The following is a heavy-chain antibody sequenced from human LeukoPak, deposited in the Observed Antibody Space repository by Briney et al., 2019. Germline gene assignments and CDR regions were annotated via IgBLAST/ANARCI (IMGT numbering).Heavy chain of an antibody. J-gene: IGHJ6*03. Sequence: GGSLRLSCAASGFTFSSYGMHWVRQAPGKGLEWVAVIWYDGSNKYYADSVKGRFTISRDNPKNTLYLQMNSLRAEDTAVYYCAKGSGYSGYDSHYYYYMDVWGKGTTVTVSS. V-gene: IGHV3-33*06. CDR1: GFTFSSYG. D-gene: IGHD5-12*01. CDR3: AKGSGYSGYDSHYYYYMDV. CDR2: IWYDGSNK.